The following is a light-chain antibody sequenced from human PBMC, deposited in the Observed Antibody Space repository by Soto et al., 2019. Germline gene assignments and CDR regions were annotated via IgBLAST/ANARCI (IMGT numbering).Light chain of an antibody. CDR2: EGS. Sequence: QSALTQPASVSGSPGQSITISCTGTSSDVGSYNLVSWYQQHPGKAPKLMIYEGSKRPSWVSNRFSGSKSGNTASLTISGLQAEDEADYYCCSYAGSSTLYVFGTGTKLTVL. CDR1: SSDVGSYNL. CDR3: CSYAGSSTLYV. V-gene: IGLV2-23*01. J-gene: IGLJ1*01.